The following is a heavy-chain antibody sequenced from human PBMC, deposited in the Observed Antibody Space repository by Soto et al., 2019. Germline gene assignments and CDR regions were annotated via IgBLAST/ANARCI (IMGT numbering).Heavy chain of an antibody. D-gene: IGHD6-13*01. CDR2: IYPGDCDT. CDR1: GYSFTTYW. V-gene: IGHV5-51*01. Sequence: GDSLKISCKASGYSFTTYWICWVRQMPGKGLEWMGIIYPGDCDTRYSLSFQCQVTISAVKSISTAYLQWSCLKPSDSAMFYGARKDIAGNSVDFWGQGALVAVSS. J-gene: IGHJ4*02. CDR3: ARKDIAGNSVDF.